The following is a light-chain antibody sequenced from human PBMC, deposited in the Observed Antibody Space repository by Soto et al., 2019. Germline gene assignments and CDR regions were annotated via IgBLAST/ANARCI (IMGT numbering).Light chain of an antibody. Sequence: QSVLTQPPSASGTPGQRVTISCSGSSSNIGSNTVNWYQQLRGTAPRLLLYSNNQRPSGVPDRFSGSKSGTSASLANSGLQSEDEADYYCAAWDDSLNARVFGGGTKLTVL. CDR2: SNN. V-gene: IGLV1-44*01. CDR3: AAWDDSLNARV. J-gene: IGLJ3*02. CDR1: SSNIGSNT.